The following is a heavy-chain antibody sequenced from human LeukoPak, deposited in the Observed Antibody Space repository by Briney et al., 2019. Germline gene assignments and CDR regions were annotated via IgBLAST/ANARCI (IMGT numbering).Heavy chain of an antibody. CDR3: AKDRGHSGGYPLFDY. V-gene: IGHV3-23*01. D-gene: IGHD3-22*01. Sequence: GGSLRLSCAASGFTFSSYAMSWVRQAPGKGLEWVSLISRNSENTYYADSVKGRFTISRDDSKNTLYLQMSSLRADDTAIYYCAKDRGHSGGYPLFDYWGQGTLVTVSS. J-gene: IGHJ4*02. CDR2: ISRNSENT. CDR1: GFTFSSYA.